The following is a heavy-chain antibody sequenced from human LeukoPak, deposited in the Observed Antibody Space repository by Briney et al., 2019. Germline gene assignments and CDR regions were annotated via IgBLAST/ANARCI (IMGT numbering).Heavy chain of an antibody. D-gene: IGHD2-2*01. CDR3: ALSVVPAVGYYYYGMDV. Sequence: GGSLRLSCAVSGLTFSSSWVDWVRQAPGKGLEWVASINPDGNKKYSADSVKGRFTISRDNSKNTLYLQMNSLRAEDTAVYYCALSVVPAVGYYYYGMDVWGQGTTVTVSS. V-gene: IGHV3-7*01. J-gene: IGHJ6*02. CDR2: INPDGNKK. CDR1: GLTFSSSW.